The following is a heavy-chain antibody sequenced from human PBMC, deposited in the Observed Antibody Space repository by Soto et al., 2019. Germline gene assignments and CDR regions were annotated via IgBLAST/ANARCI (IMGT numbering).Heavy chain of an antibody. CDR1: GYRFTSQW. CDR2: IDPSDSYT. D-gene: IGHD3-10*01. V-gene: IGHV5-10-1*01. J-gene: IGHJ4*02. Sequence: EVQLVQSGAEVKKPGESLRISCKGSGYRFTSQWISWVRQMPGKGLEWMGRIDPSDSYTNYSPSFQGHVTISVDKSISTAYLQWSSLKASDTAMYYCATDYYASGSYLDHWGQGTLVTVSS. CDR3: ATDYYASGSYLDH.